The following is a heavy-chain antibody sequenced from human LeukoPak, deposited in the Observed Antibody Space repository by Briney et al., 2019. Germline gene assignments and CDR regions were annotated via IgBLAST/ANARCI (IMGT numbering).Heavy chain of an antibody. CDR3: ARDSLYSNYIDY. CDR2: ISSGGTTM. V-gene: IGHV3-48*03. Sequence: PGGSLRLSCAASGFTFSSFEMNWVRQAPGKGLEWVSYISSGGTTMYYADSVKGRFTISRDNAKNSLYLQMNSLRAEDTAVYYCARDSLYSNYIDYWGQGTLVTVSS. D-gene: IGHD4-11*01. CDR1: GFTFSSFE. J-gene: IGHJ4*02.